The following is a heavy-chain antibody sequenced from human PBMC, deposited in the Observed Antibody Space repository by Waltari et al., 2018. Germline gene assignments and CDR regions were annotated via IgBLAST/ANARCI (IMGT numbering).Heavy chain of an antibody. J-gene: IGHJ4*02. CDR2: ISQDGSNK. Sequence: QFQLVESGGGVVQPGRSLRLSCAASGFIFGNCNMHWVRRTPGQGLQLVAAISQDGSNKDYADSVKSRFTVSRDNSNNTLYLQINSLRADDTGIYFCVKYSGFDYFFDYWGQGTLVTVSS. V-gene: IGHV3-30*18. CDR1: GFIFGNCN. CDR3: VKYSGFDYFFDY. D-gene: IGHD5-12*01.